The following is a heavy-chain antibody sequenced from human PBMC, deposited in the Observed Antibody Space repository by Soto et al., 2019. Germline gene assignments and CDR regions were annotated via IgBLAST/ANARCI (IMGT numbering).Heavy chain of an antibody. Sequence: GGSLRLSCAASGFTFSSYAMSWVRQAPGKGLEWVSAISGSGGSTYYADSVKGRFTISRDNSKNTLYLQMNSLRVEDTAVYYCARFRRAAAGRLYWGQGTLVTVSS. J-gene: IGHJ4*02. CDR2: ISGSGGST. D-gene: IGHD6-13*01. V-gene: IGHV3-23*01. CDR1: GFTFSSYA. CDR3: ARFRRAAAGRLY.